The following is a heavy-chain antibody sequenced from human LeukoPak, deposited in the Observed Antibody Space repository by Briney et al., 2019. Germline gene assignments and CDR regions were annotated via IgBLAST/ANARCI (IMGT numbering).Heavy chain of an antibody. CDR1: GGSISSSY. CDR2: IYYSGTT. D-gene: IGHD3-22*01. V-gene: IGHV4-59*01. CDR3: ASLSDSSGYYFGY. J-gene: IGHJ4*02. Sequence: SETLSLTCTVSGGSISSSYWSWIRQPPGKGLEWIGYIYYSGTTNYNPSLESRVTISVDTSKNQFSLRLGSVTAVDTAVYYCASLSDSSGYYFGYWGQGMLVTVSS.